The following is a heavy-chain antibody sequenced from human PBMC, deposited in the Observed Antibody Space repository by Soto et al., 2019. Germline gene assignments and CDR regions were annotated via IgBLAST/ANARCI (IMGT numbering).Heavy chain of an antibody. Sequence: PSETLSLTCIVSGGSVYSNGHYWGWIRQPPGKGLEWIGSIDNNGVTNYNSSLKSRVTISRDTSKNQFSLRLTSVTAADTAVYYCGKILVGATRHTDADSWGPGTLVTVS. CDR3: GKILVGATRHTDADS. CDR1: GGSVYSNGHY. V-gene: IGHV4-39*01. D-gene: IGHD2-15*01. CDR2: IDNNGVT. J-gene: IGHJ4*02.